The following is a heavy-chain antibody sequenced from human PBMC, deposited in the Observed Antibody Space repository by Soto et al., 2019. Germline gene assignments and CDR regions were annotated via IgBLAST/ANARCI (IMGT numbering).Heavy chain of an antibody. D-gene: IGHD3-3*01. CDR1: GFTVSSNY. CDR2: IYSGGST. J-gene: IGHJ6*03. CDR3: ARDRPLRFLEWSPSYYYYYMDV. V-gene: IGHV3-66*01. Sequence: GGSLRLSCAASGFTVSSNYMSWVRQAPGKGLEWVSVIYSGGSTYYADSVKGRFTISRDNSKNTLYLQMNSLRAEDTAVCYCARDRPLRFLEWSPSYYYYYMDVWGKGTTVTVFS.